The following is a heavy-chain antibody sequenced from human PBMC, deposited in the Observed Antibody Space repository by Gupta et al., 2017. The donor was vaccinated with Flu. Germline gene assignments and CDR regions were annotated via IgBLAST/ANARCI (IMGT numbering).Heavy chain of an antibody. J-gene: IGHJ3*02. V-gene: IGHV3-48*03. CDR1: GFTFSSYE. CDR3: ARDTAPISKEVAFDI. D-gene: IGHD5-18*01. CDR2: ISSSGSTI. Sequence: EVQLVESGGGLVQPGGSLRLSCSASGFTFSSYEMNWVRQAPGKGLEWVSYISSSGSTIYYADSVKGRFTISRDNAKNSLYLQMNSLRAEDTAVYYCARDTAPISKEVAFDIWGQGTMVTVSS.